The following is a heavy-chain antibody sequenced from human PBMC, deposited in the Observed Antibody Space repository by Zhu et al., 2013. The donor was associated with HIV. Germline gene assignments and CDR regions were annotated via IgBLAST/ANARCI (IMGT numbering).Heavy chain of an antibody. Sequence: QVQLVQSGAEVKKPGASVKVSCKASGYTFTSYGISWVRQAPGQGLEWMGWISAYNGNTNYAQKLQGRVTMTTDTSTSTAYMELRSLRSDDTAVYYCARDREDVLWFGELLPRFDYWGQGTLVTVSS. J-gene: IGHJ4*02. CDR2: ISAYNGNT. V-gene: IGHV1-18*04. D-gene: IGHD3-10*01. CDR3: ARDREDVLWFGELLPRFDY. CDR1: GYTFTSYG.